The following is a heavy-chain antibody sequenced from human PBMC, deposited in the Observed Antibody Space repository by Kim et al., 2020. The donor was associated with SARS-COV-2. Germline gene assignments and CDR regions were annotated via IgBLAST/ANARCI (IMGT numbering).Heavy chain of an antibody. D-gene: IGHD5-12*01. V-gene: IGHV4-31*03. J-gene: IGHJ3*02. CDR1: GGSISSGGYY. CDR2: IYYSGRT. CDR3: AGEATEAFDI. Sequence: SETLSLTCTVSGGSISSGGYYWSWIRQHPGKGLEWIGYIYYSGRTYYNPSLESRVTISVDTSKKQFSLKLSSVTAADTAVYYCAGEATEAFDIWGQGTMVTVSS.